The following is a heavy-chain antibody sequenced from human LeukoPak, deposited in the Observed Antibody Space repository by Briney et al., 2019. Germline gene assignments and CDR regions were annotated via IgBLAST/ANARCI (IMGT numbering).Heavy chain of an antibody. J-gene: IGHJ4*02. CDR1: GYTFTDYY. D-gene: IGHD5-12*01. CDR2: INSNNGAT. Sequence: ASVKVSCKASGYTFTDYYIHWVRQAPGQGLEWMGWINSNNGATNYAQRLQGRVTMTRDTSISTAYMELTRLGSDDTAVYYCARDGSLGYWGQGTLVTVSS. V-gene: IGHV1-2*02. CDR3: ARDGSLGY.